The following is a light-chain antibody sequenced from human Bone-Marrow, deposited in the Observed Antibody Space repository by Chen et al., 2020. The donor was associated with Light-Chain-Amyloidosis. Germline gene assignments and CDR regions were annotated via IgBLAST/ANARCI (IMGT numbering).Light chain of an antibody. J-gene: IGLJ3*02. CDR3: QVWDRSSDRPV. V-gene: IGLV3-21*02. Sequence: SYVLTQPSSVSVAPGQTATIACGGNNIGSTSVHWYQQTPGQAPRLVVYDDSDLPSGIPERLSGSNSGNTATLTISRVEAGDEADYYCQVWDRSSDRPVFGGGTKLTVL. CDR2: DDS. CDR1: NIGSTS.